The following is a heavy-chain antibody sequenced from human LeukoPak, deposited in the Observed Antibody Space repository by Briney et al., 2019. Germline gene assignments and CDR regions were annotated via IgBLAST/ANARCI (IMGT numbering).Heavy chain of an antibody. J-gene: IGHJ3*02. V-gene: IGHV4-34*01. CDR1: GGSFSGYY. Sequence: SETLSLTCAVYGGSFSGYYWSWIRQPPGKGLEWIGEINHSGSTNYNPSLKSRVTISVDTSKNQFSLKLNSVTPEDTAVYYCARTDYGDSPGTFDIWGQGTMVTVSS. CDR3: ARTDYGDSPGTFDI. CDR2: INHSGST. D-gene: IGHD4-17*01.